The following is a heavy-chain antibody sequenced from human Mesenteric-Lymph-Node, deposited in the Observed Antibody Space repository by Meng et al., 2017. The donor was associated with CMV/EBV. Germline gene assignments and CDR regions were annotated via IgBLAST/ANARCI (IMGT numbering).Heavy chain of an antibody. Sequence: GESLKISCAASGFTISSHAMHWVRQAPGQGLEWVTLISYVATDKKYADSVKGRFTISRDSSNDTLYLQMSSLRPEDTALYYCARGLYSSSSAPSGHWGQGTLVTVSS. V-gene: IGHV3-30*04. J-gene: IGHJ4*02. D-gene: IGHD6-6*01. CDR3: ARGLYSSSSAPSGH. CDR2: ISYVATDK. CDR1: GFTISSHA.